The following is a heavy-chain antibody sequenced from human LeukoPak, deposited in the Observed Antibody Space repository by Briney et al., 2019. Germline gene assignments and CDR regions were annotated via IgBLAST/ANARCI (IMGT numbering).Heavy chain of an antibody. CDR1: GFTFSSYS. CDR2: ISSSSSYI. CDR3: ARIRSVSSSWYSGVFDP. J-gene: IGHJ5*02. Sequence: GGSLRLSCAASGFTFSSYSMNWVRQAPGKGLEWFSSISSSSSYIYYADSVKGRFTISRDNAKNSLYLQMNSLRAEDTAVYYCARIRSVSSSWYSGVFDPWGQGTLVTVSS. V-gene: IGHV3-21*01. D-gene: IGHD6-13*01.